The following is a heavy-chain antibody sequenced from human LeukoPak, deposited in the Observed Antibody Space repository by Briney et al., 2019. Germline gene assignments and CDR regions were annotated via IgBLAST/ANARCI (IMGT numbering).Heavy chain of an antibody. V-gene: IGHV4-31*03. CDR3: ARWRLYYYDSSGDYPEWFDP. J-gene: IGHJ5*02. CDR1: GGSISSGGYY. Sequence: SQTLSLTCTVSGGSISSGGYYWSWIRQHPGKGLEWIGYIYYSGSTYYNPSLKSRVTISVDTSKNQFSLKLSSVTAADTAVYYCARWRLYYYDSSGDYPEWFDPWGQGTLVTVSS. CDR2: IYYSGST. D-gene: IGHD3-22*01.